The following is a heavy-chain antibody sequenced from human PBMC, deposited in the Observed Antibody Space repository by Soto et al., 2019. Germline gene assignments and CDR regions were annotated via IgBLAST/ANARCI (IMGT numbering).Heavy chain of an antibody. Sequence: GGSLRLSCAASGFTFSSYSMNWVRQAPGKGLEWVSYISSSSSTIYYADSVKGRFTISRDNAQNSLYLQMNSLRAEDTAVYYCARDGAPTAPSIFDYWGQGALVTVSS. D-gene: IGHD2-21*02. CDR3: ARDGAPTAPSIFDY. CDR2: ISSSSSTI. CDR1: GFTFSSYS. V-gene: IGHV3-48*01. J-gene: IGHJ4*02.